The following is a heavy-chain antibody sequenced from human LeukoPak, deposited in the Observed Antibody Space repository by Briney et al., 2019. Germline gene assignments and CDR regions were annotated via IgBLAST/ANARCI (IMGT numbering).Heavy chain of an antibody. Sequence: ASVKVSCKASGYTFTGYYMHWVRQATGQGLEWMGWMNPNSGNTGYAQKFQGRVTITRNTSISTAYMELSSLRSEDTAVYYCARGDTAMEDFDYWGQGTLVTVSS. D-gene: IGHD5-18*01. V-gene: IGHV1-8*03. CDR2: MNPNSGNT. CDR1: GYTFTGYY. CDR3: ARGDTAMEDFDY. J-gene: IGHJ4*02.